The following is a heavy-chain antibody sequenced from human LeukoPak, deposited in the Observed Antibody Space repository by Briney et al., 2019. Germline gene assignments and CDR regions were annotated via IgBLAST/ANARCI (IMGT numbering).Heavy chain of an antibody. D-gene: IGHD5-12*01. J-gene: IGHJ6*02. CDR3: ARILDIVARGGPYYYGMDV. CDR2: ISAYNGNT. Sequence: ASVKVSCKASGGTFSSYAISWVRQAPGQGLEWMGWISAYNGNTNYAQKLQGRVTMTTDTSTSTAYMELRSLRSDDTAVYYCARILDIVARGGPYYYGMDVWGQGTTVTVSS. CDR1: GGTFSSYA. V-gene: IGHV1-18*01.